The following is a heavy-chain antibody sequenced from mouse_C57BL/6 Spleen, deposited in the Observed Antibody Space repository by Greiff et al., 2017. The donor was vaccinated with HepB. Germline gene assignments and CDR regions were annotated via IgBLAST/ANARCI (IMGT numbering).Heavy chain of an antibody. V-gene: IGHV5-17*01. Sequence: EVMLVDSGGGLVKPGGSLKLSCAASGFTFSDYGMHWVRQAPEKGLEWVAYISSGSSTIYYADTVKGRFTISRDNAKNTLFLQMTSLRSEDTAMYYCATSLPWNYFDYWGQGTTLTVSS. CDR2: ISSGSSTI. CDR3: ATSLPWNYFDY. J-gene: IGHJ2*01. D-gene: IGHD5-5*01. CDR1: GFTFSDYG.